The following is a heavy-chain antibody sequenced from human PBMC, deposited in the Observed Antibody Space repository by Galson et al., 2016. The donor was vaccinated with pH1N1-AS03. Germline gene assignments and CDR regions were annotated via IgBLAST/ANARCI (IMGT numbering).Heavy chain of an antibody. J-gene: IGHJ3*01. CDR3: AREGFRRRLLLPGAFDV. CDR1: GYTFTAYG. V-gene: IGHV1-18*01. Sequence: SVKVSCKVSGYTFTAYGVSWVRQAPGQGLQWMGWISTHNGDTNYAQNFHGRVTLTTDTSTSTVYLELRSLQSDDTAVYYCAREGFRRRLLLPGAFDVWGQGTILTGSS. CDR2: ISTHNGDT. D-gene: IGHD3-22*01.